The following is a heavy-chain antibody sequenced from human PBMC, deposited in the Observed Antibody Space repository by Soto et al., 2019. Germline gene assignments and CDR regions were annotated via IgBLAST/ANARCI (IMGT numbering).Heavy chain of an antibody. CDR2: IYSSGST. J-gene: IGHJ4*02. V-gene: IGHV4-61*01. D-gene: IGHD5-12*01. CDR3: ARGCRGYSGYDYVESFDY. CDR1: GGSVRSGSYY. Sequence: SEILSLTCTVSGGSVRSGSYYWSWIRQPPGPGLEWIGYIYSSGSTNYNPSLKSRVTISVDTSKNQFSLKLSSVTAADTAVYYCARGCRGYSGYDYVESFDYWGQGTLVTASS.